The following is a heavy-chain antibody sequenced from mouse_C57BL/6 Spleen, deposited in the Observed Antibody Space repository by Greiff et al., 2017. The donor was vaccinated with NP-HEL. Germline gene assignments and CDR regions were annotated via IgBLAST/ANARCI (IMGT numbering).Heavy chain of an antibody. CDR1: GYSITSGYY. D-gene: IGHD2-2*01. Sequence: VQLKESGPGLVKPSQSLSLTCSVTGYSITSGYYWNWIRQFPGNKLEWMGYISYDGSNNYNPSLKNRISITRDTSKNQFFLKLNTVTTEDTATYYCARDKGYYDAMDYWGQGTSVTVSS. CDR3: ARDKGYYDAMDY. CDR2: ISYDGSN. J-gene: IGHJ4*01. V-gene: IGHV3-6*01.